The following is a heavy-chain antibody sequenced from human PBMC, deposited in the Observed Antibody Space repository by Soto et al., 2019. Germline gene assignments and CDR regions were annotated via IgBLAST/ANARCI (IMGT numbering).Heavy chain of an antibody. J-gene: IGHJ4*02. V-gene: IGHV3-30-3*01. CDR3: ARAPTPHDYDFWSGYKN. Sequence: PGGSLRLSCAASGFTFSSYAMHWVRQAPGKGLEWVAVISYDGSNKYYADSVKGRFTISRDNSKNTLYLQMNSLRAEDTAVYYCARAPTPHDYDFWSGYKNWGQGTLVTVSS. CDR2: ISYDGSNK. CDR1: GFTFSSYA. D-gene: IGHD3-3*01.